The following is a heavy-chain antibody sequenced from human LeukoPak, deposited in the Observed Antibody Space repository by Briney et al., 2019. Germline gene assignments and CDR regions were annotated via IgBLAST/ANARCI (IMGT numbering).Heavy chain of an antibody. J-gene: IGHJ4*02. D-gene: IGHD3-10*01. CDR1: GFTFSSHE. CDR2: ISGGGSKI. Sequence: PGGSLRLSCAASGFTFSSHEMNWVRQAPGKGLEWLSYISGGGSKIYNADSVQGRFTISRDNAKNSLYLQLNSLRAEDTAVYYCARDGVQGAPRGGYFDYWGQGILVTVSS. CDR3: ARDGVQGAPRGGYFDY. V-gene: IGHV3-48*03.